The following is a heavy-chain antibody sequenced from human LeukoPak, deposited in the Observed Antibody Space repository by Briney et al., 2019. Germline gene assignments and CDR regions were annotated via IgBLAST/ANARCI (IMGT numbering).Heavy chain of an antibody. J-gene: IGHJ4*02. CDR3: AKWDTYYDSSGYYFY. V-gene: IGHV3-23*01. Sequence: HAGGSLRLSCAASGFTFSSYAMSWVRQAPGKGLEWVSAISGSGGSTYYADSVKGRFTISRDNSKNTLYLQMNSLRAEDTAVYYCAKWDTYYDSSGYYFYWGQGTLVTVSS. CDR1: GFTFSSYA. CDR2: ISGSGGST. D-gene: IGHD3-22*01.